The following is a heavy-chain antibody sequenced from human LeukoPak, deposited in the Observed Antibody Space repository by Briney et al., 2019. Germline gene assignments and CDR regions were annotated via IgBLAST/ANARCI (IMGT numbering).Heavy chain of an antibody. V-gene: IGHV3-30*03. CDR1: GFTFSTYS. J-gene: IGHJ4*02. CDR2: ISYDGSDK. CDR3: ATYSSPDY. D-gene: IGHD6-13*01. Sequence: GGSLRLSCAASGFTFSTYSMNWVRQAPGKGLKWVAFISYDGSDKYYTDSVKGRFTISRDNSKNTLYLQMNSLRVEDTAVYFCATYSSPDYWGQGTLVTVSS.